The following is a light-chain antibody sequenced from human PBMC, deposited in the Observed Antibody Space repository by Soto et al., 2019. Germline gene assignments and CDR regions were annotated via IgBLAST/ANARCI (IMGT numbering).Light chain of an antibody. J-gene: IGKJ1*01. CDR2: AAS. V-gene: IGKV1-39*01. CDR3: QQSYSTPKT. Sequence: DFQMTQSPSSLSASVGDRVTITCRASQSISSYLNWYQQKPGKAPKLLIYAASSLQSGVPSRFSGSGSGTDFTLTISSLQPEDFATYYCQQSYSTPKTFGQGTKGDIK. CDR1: QSISSY.